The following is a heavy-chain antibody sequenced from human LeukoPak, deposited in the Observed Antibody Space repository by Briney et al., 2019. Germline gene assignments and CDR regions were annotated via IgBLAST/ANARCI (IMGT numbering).Heavy chain of an antibody. D-gene: IGHD6-19*01. J-gene: IGHJ5*02. CDR1: XFTFSSYC. CDR2: IKQDGSQK. Sequence: VQPGGSLRLSCAASXFTFSSYCMTWVRQAPGKGLEWVANIKQDGSQKYYVDSVKGRFTISRDNAKNSLYLQMNSLRAEDAAVYYCAKNGGGWSNWFDPWGPGTLVTVSS. V-gene: IGHV3-7*02. CDR3: AKNGGGWSNWFDP.